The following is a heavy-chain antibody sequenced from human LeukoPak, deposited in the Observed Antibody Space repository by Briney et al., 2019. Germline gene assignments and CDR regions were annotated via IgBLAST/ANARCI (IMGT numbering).Heavy chain of an antibody. CDR1: GFTFSSYS. Sequence: GGSLRLSCAASGFTFSSYSMNWVRQAPGKGLEWVSSIIGSTSYIYYADSVKGRFTISRDNAKNSLYLQMNSLRAEDTAVYYCARDLYRIVVVPHYFDYWGQGTLVTVSS. V-gene: IGHV3-21*01. CDR3: ARDLYRIVVVPHYFDY. J-gene: IGHJ4*02. CDR2: IIGSTSYI. D-gene: IGHD3-22*01.